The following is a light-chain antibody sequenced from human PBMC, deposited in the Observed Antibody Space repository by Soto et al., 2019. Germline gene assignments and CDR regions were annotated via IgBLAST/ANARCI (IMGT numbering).Light chain of an antibody. CDR3: GAWDTSLTTVL. CDR2: DNH. V-gene: IGLV1-51*01. Sequence: QSVLTQPPSVSAAPGQKVTISCSGSRSNIGHNYVSWYQHLPGTAPKLLIYDNHKRPSGIPDRFSGSKSGTSATLGITGLQTGDDADYYCGAWDTSLTTVLFGGGTKLTVL. J-gene: IGLJ2*01. CDR1: RSNIGHNY.